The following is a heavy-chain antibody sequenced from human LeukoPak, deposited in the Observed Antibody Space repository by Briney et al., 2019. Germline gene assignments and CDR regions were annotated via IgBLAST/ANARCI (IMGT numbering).Heavy chain of an antibody. CDR3: AKDVLVRYYDSSGYYCDY. CDR2: ISTSGGTT. Sequence: GSLRLSCAASGFTFSSYAMSWVRQAPGKGLEWVSGISTSGGTTYYADSVKGRFTISRDNSKNTLYLQMNSLRAEDTAVYYCAKDVLVRYYDSSGYYCDYWGQGTLVTVSS. V-gene: IGHV3-23*01. J-gene: IGHJ4*02. CDR1: GFTFSSYA. D-gene: IGHD3-22*01.